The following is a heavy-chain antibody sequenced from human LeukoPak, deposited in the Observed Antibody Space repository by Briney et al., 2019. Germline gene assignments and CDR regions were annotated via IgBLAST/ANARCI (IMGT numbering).Heavy chain of an antibody. D-gene: IGHD2-2*01. CDR1: GDSISSYY. CDR2: IYYSGST. CDR3: ASIYCSSTSCPFDY. V-gene: IGHV4-59*12. J-gene: IGHJ4*02. Sequence: SETLSLTCTLSGDSISSYYWSWIRQPPGKGLEWIGYIYYSGSTNYNPSLRSRVTISVDTSKSQFSLKLSSVTAADTAVYYCASIYCSSTSCPFDYWGQGTLVTVSS.